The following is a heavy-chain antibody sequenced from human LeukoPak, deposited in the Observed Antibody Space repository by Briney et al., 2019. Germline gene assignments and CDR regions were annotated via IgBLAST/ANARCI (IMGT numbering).Heavy chain of an antibody. D-gene: IGHD2-2*01. V-gene: IGHV3-53*01. CDR3: AKEGGLGYCSTTSCAFAH. CDR1: GFTFSSNY. Sequence: GGSLRLSCAGSGFTFSSNYMTWVRQAPGKGLEWVSVTYSGSTTYYADSVEGRFTISRDNSKNTLYLQMNSLRTEDTAVYYCAKEGGLGYCSTTSCAFAHWGRGTLVTVSS. CDR2: TYSGSTT. J-gene: IGHJ4*02.